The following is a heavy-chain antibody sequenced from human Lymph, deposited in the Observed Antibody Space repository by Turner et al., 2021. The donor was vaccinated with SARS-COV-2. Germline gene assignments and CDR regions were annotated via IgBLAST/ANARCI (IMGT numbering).Heavy chain of an antibody. CDR3: ARERYDSSGSESYYFDY. CDR2: ISSSSSYI. CDR1: GFSFSRYS. Sequence: EVQLVASGGGLVKPGGSLRLSCAASGFSFSRYSMNWVRQAPGKGLGWVSSISSSSSYIYYADSVKGRFTISRDSAKNSLYLQMNSLRAEDTAVYYCARERYDSSGSESYYFDYWGQGTLVTVSS. D-gene: IGHD3-22*01. V-gene: IGHV3-21*01. J-gene: IGHJ4*02.